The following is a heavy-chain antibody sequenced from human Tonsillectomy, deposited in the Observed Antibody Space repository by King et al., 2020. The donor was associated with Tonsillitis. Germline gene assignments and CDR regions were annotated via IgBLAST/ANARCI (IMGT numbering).Heavy chain of an antibody. CDR1: GFTFSGYG. CDR3: ARRIDYFDSSGPEGWFDP. V-gene: IGHV3-33*01. D-gene: IGHD3-22*01. CDR2: IWYDGRNK. Sequence: QVQLVESGGGVVHPGRSLRLSCAASGFTFSGYGMHWVRQAPGKGLEWVAVIWYDGRNKYYADSVKGRFTISRDNSKNMVYLQMNSLRVEDTAVYYCARRIDYFDSSGPEGWFDPWGQGTLVTVTS. J-gene: IGHJ5*02.